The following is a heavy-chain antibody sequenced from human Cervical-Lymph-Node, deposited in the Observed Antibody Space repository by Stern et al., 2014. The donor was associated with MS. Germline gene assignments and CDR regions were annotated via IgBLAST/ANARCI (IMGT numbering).Heavy chain of an antibody. CDR3: ARDYEDTSMLFDH. Sequence: QMQLVQSGGAVAQPGRSLRLSCAASGFTFSSYGMHWVRQAPGKGLEWVTVISYDGNHKYYAASVKGRFTISRDNSKNTLHLQMNSVTPDDTAIYYCARDYEDTSMLFDHWGQGTLVTVSS. D-gene: IGHD2-8*01. V-gene: IGHV3-30*03. J-gene: IGHJ4*02. CDR2: ISYDGNHK. CDR1: GFTFSSYG.